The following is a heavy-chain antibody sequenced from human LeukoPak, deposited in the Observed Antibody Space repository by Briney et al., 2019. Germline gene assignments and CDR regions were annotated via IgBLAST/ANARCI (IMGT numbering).Heavy chain of an antibody. V-gene: IGHV1-69*06. Sequence: SVKVSCKASGGTFSSSAINWVRQAPGQGLEWMGGIIPIFGTANYAQKFQGRVTITADKSTSTAYMELSSLRSEDTAVYYCASTIAVAGVFQHWGQGTLVTVSS. CDR2: IIPIFGTA. D-gene: IGHD6-19*01. CDR3: ASTIAVAGVFQH. J-gene: IGHJ1*01. CDR1: GGTFSSSA.